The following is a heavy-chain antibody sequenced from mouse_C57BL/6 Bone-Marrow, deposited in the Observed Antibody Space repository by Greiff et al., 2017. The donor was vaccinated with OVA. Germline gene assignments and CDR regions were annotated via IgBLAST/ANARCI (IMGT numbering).Heavy chain of an antibody. CDR1: GFNIKNTY. J-gene: IGHJ4*01. V-gene: IGHV14-3*01. CDR2: IDPANDNT. CDR3: ARGNFGSSFYAMDY. D-gene: IGHD1-1*01. Sequence: VQLQQSVAELVRPGASVKLSCTASGFNIKNTYMHWVKQRPEQGLEWIGRIDPANDNTKYAPKFQGKATMTADTSSNTAYLQLSRLSSEDTAVYCCARGNFGSSFYAMDYWGQGTSVTVSS.